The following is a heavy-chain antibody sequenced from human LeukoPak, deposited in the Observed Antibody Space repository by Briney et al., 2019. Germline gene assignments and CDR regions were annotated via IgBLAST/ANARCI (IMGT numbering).Heavy chain of an antibody. V-gene: IGHV1-69*13. J-gene: IGHJ6*02. Sequence: GASVKVSCKASGGTFSSYAISWVRQAPGQGLEWMGGIIPIFGTANYAQKFQGRVTITADESTSTAYMELSSLRSGDTAVYYCAVSHYGGNTIFGVKSPEGGYGMDVWGQGTTGTVSS. CDR1: GGTFSSYA. D-gene: IGHD3-3*01. CDR2: IIPIFGTA. CDR3: AVSHYGGNTIFGVKSPEGGYGMDV.